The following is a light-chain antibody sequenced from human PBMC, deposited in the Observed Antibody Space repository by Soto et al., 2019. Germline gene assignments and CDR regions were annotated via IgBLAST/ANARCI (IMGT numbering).Light chain of an antibody. CDR1: QSLLHSNGYNY. CDR3: MQALQTPT. Sequence: DIVMTQCPLSLPVTPGEPASISCRSSQSLLHSNGYNYLDWYLQKPGQSPQLLIYLGSNRASGVPDRFSGSGSGTDFTMKISRVEAEDVGVYYCMQALQTPTFGQGTRLEIK. CDR2: LGS. J-gene: IGKJ5*01. V-gene: IGKV2-28*01.